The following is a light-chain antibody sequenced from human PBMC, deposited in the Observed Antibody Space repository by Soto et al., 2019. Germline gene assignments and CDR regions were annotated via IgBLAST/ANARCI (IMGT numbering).Light chain of an antibody. J-gene: IGKJ2*01. V-gene: IGKV3-20*01. Sequence: EIVLTQSPGTLSLSPGERATLSCRASQSVSSNYLAWYQQKSGQAPRLLIYGASSRATGIPDRFSGSGSGTDFTITISILEPEDFAVYYCQQYGNAPYAFGQGTELEI. CDR3: QQYGNAPYA. CDR2: GAS. CDR1: QSVSSNY.